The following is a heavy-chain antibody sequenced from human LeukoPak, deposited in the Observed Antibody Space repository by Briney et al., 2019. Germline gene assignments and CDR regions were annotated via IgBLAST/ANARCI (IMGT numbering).Heavy chain of an antibody. CDR3: ARDSSSWYYFDY. V-gene: IGHV3-21*01. CDR1: GFTFSSYS. J-gene: IGHJ4*02. CDR2: ISSSSSYI. D-gene: IGHD6-13*01. Sequence: GSLRLSCAASGFTFSSYSMNWVRQAPGKGLEWVSSISSSSSYIYYADSVKGRFTISRDNAKNSLYLQMNSLRAGDTAVYYCARDSSSWYYFDYWGQGTLVTVSS.